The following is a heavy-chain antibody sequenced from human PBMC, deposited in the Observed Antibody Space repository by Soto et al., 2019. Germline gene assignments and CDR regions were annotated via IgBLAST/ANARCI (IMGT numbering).Heavy chain of an antibody. Sequence: GVPLRRSCAASGFTFCSYGMNWVRQAPGKELEWVSSISSSSSYIYYADSVKGRFTISRDDAKNSLYLQMNSLRAEDTAVFYCARDPSTIFGVVKSSPVNYWGQGTLVTVSS. V-gene: IGHV3-21*01. J-gene: IGHJ4*02. CDR2: ISSSSSYI. CDR1: GFTFCSYG. D-gene: IGHD3-3*01. CDR3: ARDPSTIFGVVKSSPVNY.